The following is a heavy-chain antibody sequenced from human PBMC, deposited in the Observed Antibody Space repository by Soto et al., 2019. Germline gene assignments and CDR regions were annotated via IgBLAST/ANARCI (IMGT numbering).Heavy chain of an antibody. J-gene: IGHJ4*02. Sequence: QVQLVQSGAEVKLPGSSVRVSCKASPGDSFSSDTVTWVRQAPGQGLEWMGRVIPILERANYAQKFLGRVTFTADKSTRTAYMELSSLRSDDTAVYYCARGNDDSGSYWGQGTLVTVSS. CDR2: VIPILERA. CDR1: PGDSFSSDT. V-gene: IGHV1-69*02. D-gene: IGHD3-22*01. CDR3: ARGNDDSGSY.